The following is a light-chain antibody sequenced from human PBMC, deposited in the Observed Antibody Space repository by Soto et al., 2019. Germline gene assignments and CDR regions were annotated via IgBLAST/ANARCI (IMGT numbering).Light chain of an antibody. CDR2: XXX. J-gene: IGKJ1*01. CDR1: ESISTR. Sequence: DIQMTQSPSTLSASVGDRVTITCRASESISTRLAWYQLKPGKXXXLXXXXXXXXEXGFPSRFSGSASGTEFTLTISSLQPDDFATYYCQQYTSYSWTFGQGTKVDIK. CDR3: QQYTSYSWT. V-gene: IGKV1-5*01.